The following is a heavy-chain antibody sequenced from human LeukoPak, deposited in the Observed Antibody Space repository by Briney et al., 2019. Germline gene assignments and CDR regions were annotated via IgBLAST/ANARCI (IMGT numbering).Heavy chain of an antibody. J-gene: IGHJ3*02. D-gene: IGHD7-27*01. V-gene: IGHV3-7*04. CDR3: ARDPTGGLPDAFDI. Sequence: GGSLRLSCAASGFTFSSYWMSWVRQAPGKGLEWVANIKQDGSEKYYVDSVKGRFTISRDNAKNSLYLQMNSLRAEDTAVYYCARDPTGGLPDAFDIGGQGTMVTVSS. CDR2: IKQDGSEK. CDR1: GFTFSSYW.